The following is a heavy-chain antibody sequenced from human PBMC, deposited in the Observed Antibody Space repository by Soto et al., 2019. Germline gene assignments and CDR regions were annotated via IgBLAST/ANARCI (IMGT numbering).Heavy chain of an antibody. CDR3: ARDPPNCSGGSCYSGFDY. CDR1: GYTFTGYY. V-gene: IGHV1-2*04. Sequence: QVQLVQSGAEVKKPGASVKVSCKASGYTFTGYYMHWVRQAPGQGLEWMGWINPNSGGTNYAQKFQGWVTMTRDTSISTAYMELSRLRSDDTAVYYCARDPPNCSGGSCYSGFDYWGQGTLVTVSS. D-gene: IGHD2-15*01. CDR2: INPNSGGT. J-gene: IGHJ4*02.